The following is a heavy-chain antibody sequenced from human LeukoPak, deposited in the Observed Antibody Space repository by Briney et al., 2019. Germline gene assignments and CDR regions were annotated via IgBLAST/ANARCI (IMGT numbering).Heavy chain of an antibody. D-gene: IGHD5-12*01. V-gene: IGHV3-30*04. CDR2: ISYDGSNK. Sequence: PGGSLRLFCAASGFTFSSYAMHWVRQAPGKGLEWVAVISYDGSNKYYADSMKGRFTISRDNAKNSLYLQMNSLRAEDTAVYYCARGGYAWYFDLWGRGTLVTVSS. CDR1: GFTFSSYA. CDR3: ARGGYAWYFDL. J-gene: IGHJ2*01.